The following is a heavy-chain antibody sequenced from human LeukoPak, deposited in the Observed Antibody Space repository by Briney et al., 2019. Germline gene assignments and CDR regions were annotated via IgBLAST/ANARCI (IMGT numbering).Heavy chain of an antibody. V-gene: IGHV3-30-3*01. D-gene: IGHD2-15*01. CDR2: ISYDGSNK. J-gene: IGHJ3*02. CDR1: GFTFSSYA. Sequence: GGSLRLSCAASGFTFSSYAMHWVRQAPGEGLEWVAVISYDGSNKYYADSVKGRFTISRDNSKNTLYLQMNSLRAEDTAVYYCAREKLGYCSGGSCPDAFDIWGQGTMVTVSS. CDR3: AREKLGYCSGGSCPDAFDI.